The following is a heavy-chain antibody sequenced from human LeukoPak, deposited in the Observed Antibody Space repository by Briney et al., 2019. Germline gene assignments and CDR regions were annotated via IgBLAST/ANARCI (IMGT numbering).Heavy chain of an antibody. CDR1: GFTFSSYT. CDR3: VRTAAAPGAGDWFDP. D-gene: IGHD6-13*01. Sequence: PGGSLRLSCAASGFTFSSYTMTWVRQAPGKGLEWVSSITRTSSYLYYADSVKGRFTISRDNADNSLYLQLKSLRAEDTAVYYCVRTAAAPGAGDWFDPWGQGTLVTVST. V-gene: IGHV3-21*01. CDR2: ITRTSSYL. J-gene: IGHJ5*02.